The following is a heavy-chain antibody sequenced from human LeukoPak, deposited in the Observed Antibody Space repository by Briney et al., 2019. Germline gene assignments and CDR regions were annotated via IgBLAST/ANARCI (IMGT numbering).Heavy chain of an antibody. V-gene: IGHV1-69*13. CDR2: IIPIFGTA. Sequence: ASVKVSCKASGGTFSSYAISWVRQAPGQGLEWMGGIIPIFGTANYAQKFQGRVTITADESTSTAYMELSSLRSEDTAVYYCARMRYCSSTSCVNWYAPWGQGTLVTVSS. J-gene: IGHJ5*02. D-gene: IGHD2-2*01. CDR3: ARMRYCSSTSCVNWYAP. CDR1: GGTFSSYA.